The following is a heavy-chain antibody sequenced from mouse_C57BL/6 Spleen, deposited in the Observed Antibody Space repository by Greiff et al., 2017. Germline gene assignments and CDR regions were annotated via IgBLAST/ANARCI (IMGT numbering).Heavy chain of an antibody. D-gene: IGHD1-1*01. CDR2: ISYDGSN. Sequence: ESGPGLVKPSQSLSLTCSVTGYSITSGYYWNWIRQFPGNKLEWMGYISYDGSNNYNPSLKNRISITRDTSKNQFFLKLNSVTTEDTATYYCARYYGSDYAMDYWGQGTSVTVSS. J-gene: IGHJ4*01. CDR1: GYSITSGYY. CDR3: ARYYGSDYAMDY. V-gene: IGHV3-6*01.